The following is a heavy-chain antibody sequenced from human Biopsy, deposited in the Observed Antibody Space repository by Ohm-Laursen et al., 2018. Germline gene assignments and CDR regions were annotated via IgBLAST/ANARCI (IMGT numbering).Heavy chain of an antibody. D-gene: IGHD1-26*01. Sequence: ASVKVSCKVSGYTLSESSMHWVRQTPGKGLEWMGGFAPEDGKTFYAQNFQGRVTMTEDTSTHTAYMELSSLRSEDTGVYYCASSDGRSGFDYWGQGTLVTVSS. CDR2: FAPEDGKT. J-gene: IGHJ4*02. CDR1: GYTLSESS. V-gene: IGHV1-24*01. CDR3: ASSDGRSGFDY.